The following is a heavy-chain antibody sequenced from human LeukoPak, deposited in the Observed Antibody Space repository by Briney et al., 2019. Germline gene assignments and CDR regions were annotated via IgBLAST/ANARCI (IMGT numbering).Heavy chain of an antibody. D-gene: IGHD3-16*01. J-gene: IGHJ4*02. CDR1: AGSIRGYY. CDR3: ARDLGLSLDY. V-gene: IGHV4-4*07. Sequence: PSETLSLTCSVSAGSIRGYYWSWIRQPAGKGPEWIGRVFTDGSSNYNPSLKSRVTMSVDTSNNQFSLKLSSVTAADTAVYYCARDLGLSLDYWGQGTLVTVSS. CDR2: VFTDGSS.